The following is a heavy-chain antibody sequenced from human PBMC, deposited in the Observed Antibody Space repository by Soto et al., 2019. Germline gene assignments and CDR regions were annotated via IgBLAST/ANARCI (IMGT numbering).Heavy chain of an antibody. CDR2: INHSGST. Sequence: TSETLSLTCAVYGGSFSGYYWSWIRQPPGKGLEWIGEINHSGSTNYNPSLKSRVTISVDTSKNQFSLKLSSVTAADTAVYYCARAEWFDAFDIWGQGTMVTVSS. CDR3: ARAEWFDAFDI. CDR1: GGSFSGYY. D-gene: IGHD3-3*01. J-gene: IGHJ3*02. V-gene: IGHV4-34*01.